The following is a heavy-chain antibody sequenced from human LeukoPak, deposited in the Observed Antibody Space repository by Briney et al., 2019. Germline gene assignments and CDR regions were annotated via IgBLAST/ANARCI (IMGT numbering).Heavy chain of an antibody. Sequence: PGESPPTSGVGAGSIFTSYTVCGGRQLPGKGVEWMGIIYPGDSDTRYSPSFQGQVTISADKSISTSSLQWSSLKASDTAMYYCARRRGQQMYHFDYWGQGTLVSVSS. CDR1: GSIFTSYT. CDR3: ARRRGQQMYHFDY. CDR2: IYPGDSDT. D-gene: IGHD6-13*01. V-gene: IGHV5-51*01. J-gene: IGHJ4*02.